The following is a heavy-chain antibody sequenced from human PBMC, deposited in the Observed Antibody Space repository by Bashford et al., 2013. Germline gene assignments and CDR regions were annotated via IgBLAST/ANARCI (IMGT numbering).Heavy chain of an antibody. CDR2: INPSGGST. J-gene: IGHJ3*02. CDR1: GYTFTSYD. CDR3: ARDHLVGTYYYGSGSSRGAFDI. Sequence: ASVKVSCKASGYTFTSYDINWVRQATGQGLEWMGIINPSGGSTSYAQKFQGRVTMTRDTSTSTVYMELSSLRSEDTAVYYCARDHLVGTYYYGSGSSRGAFDIWGQGTMVTVSS. D-gene: IGHD3-10*01. V-gene: IGHV1-46*01.